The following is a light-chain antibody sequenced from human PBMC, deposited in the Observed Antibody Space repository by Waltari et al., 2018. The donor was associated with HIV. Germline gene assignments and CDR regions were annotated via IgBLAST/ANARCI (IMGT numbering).Light chain of an antibody. Sequence: QSALTQPPSASGSPGQSVTISCTGISSDAGDDNYVSWSQQSPGKAPKFIIYEVSKRPSGVPDRFSGSKSGNTASMTVSGLQADDEADYYCSSYAGSSTWVFGGGTKLTVL. J-gene: IGLJ3*02. CDR1: SSDAGDDNY. CDR2: EVS. V-gene: IGLV2-8*01. CDR3: SSYAGSSTWV.